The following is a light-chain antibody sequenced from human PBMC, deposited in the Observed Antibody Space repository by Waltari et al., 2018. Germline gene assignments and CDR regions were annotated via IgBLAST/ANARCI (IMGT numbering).Light chain of an antibody. J-gene: IGLJ2*01. Sequence: QAALTQPPSVSKSLGQAVTISCTGTSNDVGGYNDVSWYQQYPGTAPRLVIYDVNILPAWVSDRFSGSKSGKTASLTISGLQAEDEADYYCLSFRGGNTWVFGGGTRLTVL. CDR2: DVN. CDR1: SNDVGGYND. V-gene: IGLV2-11*01. CDR3: LSFRGGNTWV.